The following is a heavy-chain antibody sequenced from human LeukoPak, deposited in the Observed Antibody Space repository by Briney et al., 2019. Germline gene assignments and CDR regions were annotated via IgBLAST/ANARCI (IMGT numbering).Heavy chain of an antibody. J-gene: IGHJ4*02. V-gene: IGHV1-69*05. Sequence: SVKVSCKASRGTFSNLAFSWVRHAPGQGLEWMGGIIPAFGTPSYPQRFHGRVTISTDESTSSVYMELSGLRSEDTAAYYCSTRGGSTSSLDSWGQGTLV. CDR2: IIPAFGTP. D-gene: IGHD6-6*01. CDR3: STRGGSTSSLDS. CDR1: RGTFSNLA.